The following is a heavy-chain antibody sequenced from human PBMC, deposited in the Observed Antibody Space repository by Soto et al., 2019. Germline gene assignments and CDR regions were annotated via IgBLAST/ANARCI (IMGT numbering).Heavy chain of an antibody. CDR1: GDTFTSYA. CDR2: IIPMFGTA. D-gene: IGHD3-22*01. V-gene: IGHV1-69*13. Sequence: SVKVSCKASGDTFTSYAINWVRQAPGQGLEWMGGIIPMFGTANYAQKFKGRVTITAGESTSTVYMELSSLRSEDTAVYYCARVGPAHYYDSSGYYSPLDYWGQGTLVTVSS. J-gene: IGHJ4*02. CDR3: ARVGPAHYYDSSGYYSPLDY.